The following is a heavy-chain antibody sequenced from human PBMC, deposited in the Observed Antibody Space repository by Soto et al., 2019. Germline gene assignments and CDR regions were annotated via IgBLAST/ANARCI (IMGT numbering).Heavy chain of an antibody. J-gene: IGHJ5*02. V-gene: IGHV1-18*01. CDR1: GYIFTKYG. D-gene: IGHD2-21*02. CDR2: INVYNGDR. CDR3: ARLQLGGDRMLNWFDP. Sequence: QVQVVQSGPELKKPGASVKVSCKAQGYIFTKYGIGWVRQAPGHGLEWMGLINVYNGDRKVAQKFQASVSMTTDTATDTAYMELKSLRSGDTAVYYCARLQLGGDRMLNWFDPWGQGTLVTVSS.